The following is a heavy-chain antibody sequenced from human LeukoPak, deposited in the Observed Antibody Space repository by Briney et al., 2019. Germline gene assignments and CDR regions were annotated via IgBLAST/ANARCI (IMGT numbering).Heavy chain of an antibody. V-gene: IGHV3-23*01. J-gene: IGHJ4*02. Sequence: PGGSLRLSCAASGFTFSSYAMSWDRQAPGKGLEWVSAISGSGGSTYYADSVKGRFTISRDNSKNTLYLQMNSLRAEDTAVYYCAKDGSCSSTSCYYGYWGQGTLVTVSS. CDR1: GFTFSSYA. CDR2: ISGSGGST. CDR3: AKDGSCSSTSCYYGY. D-gene: IGHD2-2*01.